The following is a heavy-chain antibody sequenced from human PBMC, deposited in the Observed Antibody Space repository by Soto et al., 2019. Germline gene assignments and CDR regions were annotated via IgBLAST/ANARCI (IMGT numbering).Heavy chain of an antibody. D-gene: IGHD2-21*02. Sequence: VGSLRLSGAASGFTFSSYWMNWVRQGPGKGLVWVSLINSDGSGPTYADSVKGRFTISRDNAKNTLYLQMNSLRAEDTAVYYCARGDGGYVQHWGQGTLVTVSS. V-gene: IGHV3-74*01. CDR2: INSDGSGP. J-gene: IGHJ1*01. CDR1: GFTFSSYW. CDR3: ARGDGGYVQH.